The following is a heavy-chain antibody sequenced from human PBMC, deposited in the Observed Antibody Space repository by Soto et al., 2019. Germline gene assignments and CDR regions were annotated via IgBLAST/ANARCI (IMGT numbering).Heavy chain of an antibody. V-gene: IGHV3-33*01. Sequence: SCAASGFTFSSYGMHWVRQAPGKGLEWVAVIWCDGSNKYYADSVKGRFTISRDNSKNTLYLQMNSLRAEDTAVYYCARGGMLHYYYYGMDVWGQGTTVTVSS. J-gene: IGHJ6*02. CDR2: IWCDGSNK. CDR1: GFTFSSYG. CDR3: ARGGMLHYYYYGMDV. D-gene: IGHD2-8*01.